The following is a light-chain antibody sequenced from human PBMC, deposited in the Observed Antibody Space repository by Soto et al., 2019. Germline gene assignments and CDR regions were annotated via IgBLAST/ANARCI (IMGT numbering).Light chain of an antibody. CDR2: EAT. J-gene: IGLJ3*02. Sequence: QSVLTQPASVSGSPGQSITISCTGNSSDIGTYNLVSWYQQHPGKAPKLIIYEATKRPSGVSNRFSGSKSGNTASLTISGLQTEDEADYYCCSYAGGSTLVFGGGTKVTVL. CDR3: CSYAGGSTLV. V-gene: IGLV2-23*01. CDR1: SSDIGTYNL.